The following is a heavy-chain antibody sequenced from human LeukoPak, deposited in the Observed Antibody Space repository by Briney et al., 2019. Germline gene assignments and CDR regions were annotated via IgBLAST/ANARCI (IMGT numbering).Heavy chain of an antibody. V-gene: IGHV1-69*13. D-gene: IGHD5-24*01. Sequence: SVKVSCKASGGTFTSYAISWVRQAPGQGLEWMGGIIPIFGTANYAQKFQGRVTITADESTGTAYMELSSLRSEDTAVYYCARERSADGAYYFDYWGQGTLVTVSS. J-gene: IGHJ4*02. CDR3: ARERSADGAYYFDY. CDR1: GGTFTSYA. CDR2: IIPIFGTA.